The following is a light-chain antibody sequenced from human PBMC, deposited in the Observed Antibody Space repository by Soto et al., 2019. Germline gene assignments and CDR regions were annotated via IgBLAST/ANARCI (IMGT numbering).Light chain of an antibody. V-gene: IGLV1-40*01. J-gene: IGLJ2*01. CDR2: GSR. Sequence: QSVLTQPPSVSGAPGQRVTISCTGSSSNIGAGYDVHWYQQLPGTAPKLVIYGSRNRPSGVPDRFSGSKSGTSASLAITGLQAEDEAEYYCQSYDSSLSGSKVVFGGGTKLTVL. CDR3: QSYDSSLSGSKVV. CDR1: SSNIGAGYD.